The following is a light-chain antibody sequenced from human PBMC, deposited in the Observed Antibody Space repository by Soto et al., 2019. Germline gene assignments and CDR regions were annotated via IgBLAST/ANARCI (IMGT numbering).Light chain of an antibody. V-gene: IGLV1-44*01. CDR2: VND. Sequence: QSVLTQPPSASGTPGQRVTISCSGGSSNMGTNTVSWYQQVPGTAPKVLIYVNDQRPSGVPDRFSGSNSGTSASLAISGLQPEDEAEYYCVAWDDSLNGHVFGTGTKQTVL. CDR3: VAWDDSLNGHV. CDR1: SSNMGTNT. J-gene: IGLJ1*01.